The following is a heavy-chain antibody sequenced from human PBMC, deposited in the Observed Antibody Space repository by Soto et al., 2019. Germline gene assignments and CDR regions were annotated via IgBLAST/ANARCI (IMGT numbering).Heavy chain of an antibody. Sequence: QGQLVESGGGLVQPGGSLRLSCAASGYIFSDYYMTWIRQATGQGLEWVSYISTSVTIISYADSVKGRFTISRDDAKNSLYLQMNSLRADDTAIYYCARAGGSGWSLDYWGQGALVTVSS. CDR2: ISTSVTII. V-gene: IGHV3-11*01. CDR3: ARAGGSGWSLDY. D-gene: IGHD6-19*01. CDR1: GYIFSDYY. J-gene: IGHJ4*02.